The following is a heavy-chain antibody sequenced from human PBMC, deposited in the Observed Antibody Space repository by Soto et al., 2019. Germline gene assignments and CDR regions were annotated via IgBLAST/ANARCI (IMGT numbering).Heavy chain of an antibody. CDR3: ARPPYCGGDCYSEHLDY. V-gene: IGHV3-30-3*01. CDR1: GFTFSSYA. CDR2: ISYDGSNK. D-gene: IGHD2-21*02. J-gene: IGHJ4*02. Sequence: GGSLRLSCAASGFTFSSYAMHWVRQAPGKGLEWVAVISYDGSNKYYADSVKGRFTISRDNSKNTLYLQMNSLRAEDTAVYYCARPPYCGGDCYSEHLDYWGQGTLVTVSS.